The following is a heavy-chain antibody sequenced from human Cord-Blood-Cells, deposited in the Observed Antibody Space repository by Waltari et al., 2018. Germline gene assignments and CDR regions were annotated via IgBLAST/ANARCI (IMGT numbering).Heavy chain of an antibody. Sequence: QVQLQQWGAGLLKPSETLSLTCAVYGGSFRGYYWLWFRQPPGKGLEWIGEINHSGSTNYNPSLKSRVTISVDTSKNQFSLKLSSVTAADTAVYYCARTIPPLSEEDWYFDLWGRGTLVTVSS. J-gene: IGHJ2*01. CDR3: ARTIPPLSEEDWYFDL. CDR1: GGSFRGYY. V-gene: IGHV4-34*01. CDR2: INHSGST. D-gene: IGHD2-2*01.